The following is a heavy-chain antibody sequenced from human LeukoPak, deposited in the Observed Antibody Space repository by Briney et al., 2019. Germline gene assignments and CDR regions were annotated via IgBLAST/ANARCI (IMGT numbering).Heavy chain of an antibody. V-gene: IGHV4-4*02. Sequence: PSETLSLTCAVSGGSISSSYWWSWVRQPPGKGLEWIGEVYHSGSTNYNPSLKSRVTISVDTSKNQFSLKLSSVTAADTAVYYCARRRWGSLDYWGQGTLVTVSS. CDR1: GGSISSSYW. D-gene: IGHD3-16*01. J-gene: IGHJ4*02. CDR2: VYHSGST. CDR3: ARRRWGSLDY.